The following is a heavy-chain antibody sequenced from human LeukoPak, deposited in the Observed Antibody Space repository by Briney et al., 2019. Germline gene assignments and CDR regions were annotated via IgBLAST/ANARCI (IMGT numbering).Heavy chain of an antibody. J-gene: IGHJ3*02. CDR2: INPNSGGT. D-gene: IGHD3-22*01. V-gene: IGHV1-2*02. Sequence: GASVKVSCKASGYTFTGYYMHWVRQAPGQGLEWMGWINPNSGGTNYAQKFQGRVTMTRDTSISTAYMELSRLRSDDTAVYYCAREKDDSSGYYPDAFDIWGQGTMVTVSS. CDR1: GYTFTGYY. CDR3: AREKDDSSGYYPDAFDI.